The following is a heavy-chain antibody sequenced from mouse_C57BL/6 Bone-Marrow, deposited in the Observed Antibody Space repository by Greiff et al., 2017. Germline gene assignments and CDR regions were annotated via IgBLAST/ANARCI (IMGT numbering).Heavy chain of an antibody. V-gene: IGHV1-81*01. CDR3: ANLWLRRRRFAY. J-gene: IGHJ3*01. Sequence: VQLQQSGAELARPGASVKLSCKASGYTFTSYGISWVKQRTGQGLEWIGEIYPRSGNTYYNEKFKGKATLTADKSSSTAYMELRSLTYEDSAVYFCANLWLRRRRFAYWGQGTLVTVAA. D-gene: IGHD2-2*01. CDR2: IYPRSGNT. CDR1: GYTFTSYG.